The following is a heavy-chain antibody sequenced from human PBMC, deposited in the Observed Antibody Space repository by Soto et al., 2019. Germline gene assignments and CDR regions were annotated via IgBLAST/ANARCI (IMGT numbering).Heavy chain of an antibody. CDR1: GFNFSAYA. V-gene: IGHV3-23*01. D-gene: IGHD6-19*01. CDR3: AKARTTGWYARFDY. Sequence: GGSLRLSCAASGFNFSAYAINWVRQARGRGLEWVSAVSGSGSVTYYANSVKGRFTISRDNSKNTLYLQMNSLRADDTAMYFCAKARTTGWYARFDYWGRGTLVTVSS. CDR2: VSGSGSVT. J-gene: IGHJ4*02.